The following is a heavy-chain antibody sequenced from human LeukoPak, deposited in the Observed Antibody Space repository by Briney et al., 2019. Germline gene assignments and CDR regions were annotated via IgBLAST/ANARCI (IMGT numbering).Heavy chain of an antibody. CDR2: IIPIFGTA. D-gene: IGHD5-18*01. V-gene: IGHV1-69*13. CDR1: GYTFTSYG. J-gene: IGHJ5*02. Sequence: ASVKVSCKASGYTFTSYGISWVRPAPGQGLEWMGGIIPIFGTANYAQKFQGRVTITADESTSTAYMELSSLRSEDTAVYYCATLRGYSYGAGNWFDPWGQGTLVTVSS. CDR3: ATLRGYSYGAGNWFDP.